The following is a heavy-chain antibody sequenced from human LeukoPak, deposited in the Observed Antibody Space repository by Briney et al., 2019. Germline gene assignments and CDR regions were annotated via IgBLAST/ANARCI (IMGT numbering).Heavy chain of an antibody. CDR3: ARGLLPPRIQLWFGFGEYYFDY. J-gene: IGHJ4*02. D-gene: IGHD5-18*01. CDR1: GYTFTSYG. V-gene: IGHV1-8*02. Sequence: ASVKVSCKASGYTFTSYGISWVRQATGQGLEWMGWMNPNSGNTGYAQKFQGRVTMTRNTSISTAYMELSSLRSEDTAVYYCARGLLPPRIQLWFGFGEYYFDYWGQGTLVTVSS. CDR2: MNPNSGNT.